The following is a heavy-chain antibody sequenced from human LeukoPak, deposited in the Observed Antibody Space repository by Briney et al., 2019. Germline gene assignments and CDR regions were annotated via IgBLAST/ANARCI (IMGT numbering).Heavy chain of an antibody. CDR2: IIPILGIA. J-gene: IGHJ3*02. Sequence: SSVKVSCKASGGTFSSYTISWVRQAPRQGLEWMGRIIPILGIANYAQKFQGRVTITAHKSTSTAYMELSSLRSEDTAVYYCARDPAGGTDAFDIWGQGTMVTVSS. CDR1: GGTFSSYT. D-gene: IGHD2-15*01. CDR3: ARDPAGGTDAFDI. V-gene: IGHV1-69*04.